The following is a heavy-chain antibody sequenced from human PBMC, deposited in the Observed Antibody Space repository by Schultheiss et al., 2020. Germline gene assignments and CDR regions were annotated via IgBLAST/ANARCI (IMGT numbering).Heavy chain of an antibody. Sequence: GGSLRLSCAASGFTFSTYAMSWVRQAPGKGLEWVAGISGSGGSTFYADSVNGRITISRDNSKNTLYLQMNSLRAEDTAVYYCAKVDYGDYNFDYWGQGTLVTVSS. V-gene: IGHV3-23*01. CDR1: GFTFSTYA. D-gene: IGHD4-17*01. J-gene: IGHJ4*02. CDR3: AKVDYGDYNFDY. CDR2: ISGSGGST.